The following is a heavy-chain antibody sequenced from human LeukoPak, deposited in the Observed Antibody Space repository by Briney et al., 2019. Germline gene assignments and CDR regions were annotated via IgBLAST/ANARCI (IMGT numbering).Heavy chain of an antibody. J-gene: IGHJ4*02. D-gene: IGHD2-2*01. CDR1: GFTFTNYA. Sequence: ASVKVSCKASGFTFTNYAIHWVRQAPGQRLEWMGWINAGNGNTKYSQKFQGRVTITRDTSASTAYMELSGLRSEDTAVYYCARGRWTSHQLTYYFDYWGQGTLVTVSS. CDR3: ARGRWTSHQLTYYFDY. CDR2: INAGNGNT. V-gene: IGHV1-3*01.